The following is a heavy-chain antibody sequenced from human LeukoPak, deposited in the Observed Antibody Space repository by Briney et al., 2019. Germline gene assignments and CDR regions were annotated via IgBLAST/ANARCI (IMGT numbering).Heavy chain of an antibody. CDR1: GITFSSYG. CDR3: TRHKPNNGYGNFDY. CDR2: ISSTGGTT. J-gene: IGHJ4*02. Sequence: GGSLRLSCAASGITFSSYGMSWVRQAPGKGLEWVSRISSTGGTTYYADSVKGRFTISRDNSKNTLYLQMNSLRAEDTAVYYCTRHKPNNGYGNFDYWGQGTLVTVSS. D-gene: IGHD5-12*01. V-gene: IGHV3-23*01.